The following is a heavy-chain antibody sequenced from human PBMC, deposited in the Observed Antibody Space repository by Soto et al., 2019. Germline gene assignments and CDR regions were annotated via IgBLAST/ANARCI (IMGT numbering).Heavy chain of an antibody. V-gene: IGHV3-13*01. CDR3: ARGDCSGGSCQLYGMDV. CDR1: GFTFSSYD. J-gene: IGHJ6*02. Sequence: GGSLRLSCAASGFTFSSYDMHWVRQATGKGLEWVSAIGTAGDTYYPGSVKGRFTISRENAKNSLYLQMNSLRAEDTAVYYCARGDCSGGSCQLYGMDVWGQGTTVTVSS. D-gene: IGHD2-15*01. CDR2: IGTAGDT.